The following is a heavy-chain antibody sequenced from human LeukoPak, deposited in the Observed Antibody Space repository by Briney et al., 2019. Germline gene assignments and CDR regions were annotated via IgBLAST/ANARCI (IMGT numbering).Heavy chain of an antibody. CDR3: AKVSAEWELHPFDY. Sequence: GGSLRLSCAAPGFTFSSYAMSWVRQAPGKGLEWVSAINGSGGSTYYADSVKGRFTISRDNSKNTLYLQMNSLRAEDTAVYYCAKVSAEWELHPFDYWGQGTLVTVSS. CDR1: GFTFSSYA. J-gene: IGHJ4*02. V-gene: IGHV3-23*01. CDR2: INGSGGST. D-gene: IGHD1-26*01.